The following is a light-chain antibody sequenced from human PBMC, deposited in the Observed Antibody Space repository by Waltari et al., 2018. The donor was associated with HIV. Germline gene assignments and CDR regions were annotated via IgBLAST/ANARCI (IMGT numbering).Light chain of an antibody. CDR1: NSDVGGYHW. J-gene: IGLJ3*02. Sequence: QSALTQPRSVSGSPGQSVTISCTGTNSDVGGYHWLTCYQQHPGNVPKLMVYDVSKRPSGFPDRFSASKSDNTAYLTISGLQADDEGDYYCCSYVGNFTWVFGGGTILTVL. V-gene: IGLV2-11*01. CDR2: DVS. CDR3: CSYVGNFTWV.